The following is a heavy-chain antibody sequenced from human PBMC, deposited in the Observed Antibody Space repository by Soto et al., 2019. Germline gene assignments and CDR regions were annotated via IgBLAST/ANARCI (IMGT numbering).Heavy chain of an antibody. V-gene: IGHV1-69*13. J-gene: IGHJ4*02. CDR1: GGSFSNFG. CDR3: AREGSGYNF. D-gene: IGHD5-12*01. CDR2: IVPVFGRP. Sequence: ASVKVSCKASGGSFSNFGISWARQAPGQGLEWMGGIVPVFGRPNSAQRSRGRLTITADESTSPGYMELISLRADDTAVYYCAREGSGYNFWGQVTQVTVSS.